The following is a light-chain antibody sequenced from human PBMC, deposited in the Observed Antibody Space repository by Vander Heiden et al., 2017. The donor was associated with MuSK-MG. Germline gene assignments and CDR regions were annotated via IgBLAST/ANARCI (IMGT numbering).Light chain of an antibody. J-gene: IGLJ2*01. Sequence: QSDLTQPPSESETCWPRVTSAGSGSSAKIGSNYEDWYQQHPGTAPKLLIYRNNQQPSGIPDRFSGSKSGTSTAMAISGLRSEDEADYYCAAWDDSLSGQVFGGGTKLTVL. CDR1: SAKIGSNY. CDR3: AAWDDSLSGQV. V-gene: IGLV1-47*01. CDR2: RNN.